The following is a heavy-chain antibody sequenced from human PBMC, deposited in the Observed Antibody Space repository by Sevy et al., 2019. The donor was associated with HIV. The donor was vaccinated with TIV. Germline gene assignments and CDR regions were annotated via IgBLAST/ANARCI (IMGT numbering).Heavy chain of an antibody. J-gene: IGHJ4*02. V-gene: IGHV2-5*02. Sequence: SGPTLVNPTQTLTLTCAFSGFSLTTSGVAVGWFRQPPGKALEWLAFVYLGDDEQYNPSLRSRLTITKDTSKNQVVLKMTNMNRVDTGTYFCAPRITGFRSFDYWGQGTLVTASS. CDR3: APRITGFRSFDY. CDR1: GFSLTTSGVA. CDR2: VYLGDDE. D-gene: IGHD3-16*01.